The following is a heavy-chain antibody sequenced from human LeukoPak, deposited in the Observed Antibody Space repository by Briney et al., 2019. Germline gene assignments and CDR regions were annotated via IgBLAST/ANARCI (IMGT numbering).Heavy chain of an antibody. V-gene: IGHV3-53*01. CDR2: IFRDGRA. J-gene: IGHJ4*02. Sequence: GGPLRLSCAASGFAVSSNYMSWVRQAPGKGLEWVSVIFRDGRAFYADSVKGRFTIPRDTSKNTLYLQMNSLRVEDTAVYYCARDYYDNSGYPVYFDYWGQGTLVTVSS. CDR1: GFAVSSNY. CDR3: ARDYYDNSGYPVYFDY. D-gene: IGHD3-22*01.